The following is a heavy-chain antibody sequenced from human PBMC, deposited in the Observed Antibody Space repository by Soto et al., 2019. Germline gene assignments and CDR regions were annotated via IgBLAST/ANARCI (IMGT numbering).Heavy chain of an antibody. J-gene: IGHJ6*02. Sequence: ASVKVSCKASGYSFTNYHIHWVRQAPGQGLEWLGRINPKSGGTSTAQKFQGWVTMTRDRSISTVYMELTRLRSDDTAVYFCARGHSTDCSNGVCSFFYNHEMDVWGQGTTVTVSS. CDR1: GYSFTNYH. CDR3: ARGHSTDCSNGVCSFFYNHEMDV. D-gene: IGHD2-8*01. CDR2: INPKSGGT. V-gene: IGHV1-2*04.